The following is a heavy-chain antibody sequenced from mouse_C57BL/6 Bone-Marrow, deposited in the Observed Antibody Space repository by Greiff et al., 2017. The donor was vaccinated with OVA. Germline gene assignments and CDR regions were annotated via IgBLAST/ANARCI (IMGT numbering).Heavy chain of an antibody. CDR2: IDPETGGT. CDR3: TRDYYGISDYFDY. J-gene: IGHJ2*01. V-gene: IGHV1-15*01. D-gene: IGHD1-1*01. CDR1: GYTFTDYE. Sequence: VKLQESGAELVRPGASVTLSCKASGYTFTDYEMHWVKQTPVHGLEWIGAIDPETGGTAYNQKFKGKAILTADKSSSTAYMELRSLTSEDSAVYYCTRDYYGISDYFDYWGQGTTLTVSS.